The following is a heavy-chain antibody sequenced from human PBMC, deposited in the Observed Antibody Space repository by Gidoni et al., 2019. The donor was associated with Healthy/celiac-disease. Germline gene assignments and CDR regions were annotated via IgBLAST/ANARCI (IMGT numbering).Heavy chain of an antibody. CDR2: INPNSGGT. D-gene: IGHD2-15*01. V-gene: IGHV1-2*04. Sequence: QVQLVQSGAEVTKPGASAKVSCKASGYTFTGYYMHWVRQAPGQGLEWMGWINPNSGGTNYAQKFQGWVTMTRDTSISTAYMELSRLRSDDTAVYYCARADCSGGSCYSIDYWGQGTLVTVSS. CDR3: ARADCSGGSCYSIDY. J-gene: IGHJ4*02. CDR1: GYTFTGYY.